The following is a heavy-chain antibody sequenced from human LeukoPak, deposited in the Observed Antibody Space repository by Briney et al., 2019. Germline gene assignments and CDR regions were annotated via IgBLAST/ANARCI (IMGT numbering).Heavy chain of an antibody. CDR1: GFTFSSYG. V-gene: IGHV3-33*01. J-gene: IGHJ4*02. Sequence: GRSLRLSCAASGFTFSSYGMHWVRQAPGKGLEWVAVIWYDGSSKYYADSVKGRFTISRDNSKNTLYLQMNSLRAEDTAVYYCARELRRGDYFDYWGQGTLVTVSS. CDR3: ARELRRGDYFDY. CDR2: IWYDGSSK. D-gene: IGHD3-10*01.